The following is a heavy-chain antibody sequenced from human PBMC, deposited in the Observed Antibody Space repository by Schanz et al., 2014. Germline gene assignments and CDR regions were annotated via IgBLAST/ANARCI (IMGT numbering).Heavy chain of an antibody. V-gene: IGHV4-4*07. CDR2: IYTSGST. CDR1: GDSILSYY. D-gene: IGHD3-16*01. CDR3: ARHGGIPYYPMDV. J-gene: IGHJ6*02. Sequence: QVQLQESGPRLVKSSETLSLACVVSGDSILSYYWSWIRQPAGKGLEWIGRIYTSGSTNYNPSLKSRVTISVDTSKNQFSLRLSSVTAADTAVYYCARHGGIPYYPMDVWGQGTTVTVSS.